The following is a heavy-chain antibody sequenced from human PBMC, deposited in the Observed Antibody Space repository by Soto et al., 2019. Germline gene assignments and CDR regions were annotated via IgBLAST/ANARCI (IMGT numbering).Heavy chain of an antibody. J-gene: IGHJ4*02. Sequence: GGSLRLSCAASGFTFNSYEMNWVRQAPGKGLEWISYISSSGSITYYADSVKGRFAISRDDAKNSLYLQMNSLRAEDTAIYYSAREAYSGTYAEFDFWGQGTLVTVSS. CDR3: AREAYSGTYAEFDF. CDR1: GFTFNSYE. D-gene: IGHD1-26*01. V-gene: IGHV3-48*03. CDR2: ISSSGSIT.